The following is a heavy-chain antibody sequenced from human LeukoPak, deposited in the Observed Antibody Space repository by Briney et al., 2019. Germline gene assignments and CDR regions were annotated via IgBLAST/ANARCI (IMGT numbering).Heavy chain of an antibody. D-gene: IGHD2-2*01. CDR3: ALWLHKNLVVPRPADY. V-gene: IGHV1-18*01. CDR1: GYTFTSYG. Sequence: ASVKVSCKASGYTFTSYGISWVRQAPGQELEWMGWISAYNGNTNYAQKLQGRVTMTTDTSTSTAYMELRSLRSDDTAVYYCALWLHKNLVVPRPADYWGQGTLVTVSS. CDR2: ISAYNGNT. J-gene: IGHJ4*02.